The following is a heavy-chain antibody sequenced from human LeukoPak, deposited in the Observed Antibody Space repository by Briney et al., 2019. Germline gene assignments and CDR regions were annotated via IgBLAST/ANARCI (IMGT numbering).Heavy chain of an antibody. CDR2: ISGSGDIT. Sequence: SLRPSCAASGFTFSSYAMSWVRQAPGKGLEWVSAISGSGDITYYTNSVKGRFTISRDNSKNTLYLQMNSLRAEGTAVYYCATHSGSRSFDYWGQGTLVTVSS. CDR1: GFTFSSYA. J-gene: IGHJ4*02. D-gene: IGHD3-10*01. CDR3: ATHSGSRSFDY. V-gene: IGHV3-23*01.